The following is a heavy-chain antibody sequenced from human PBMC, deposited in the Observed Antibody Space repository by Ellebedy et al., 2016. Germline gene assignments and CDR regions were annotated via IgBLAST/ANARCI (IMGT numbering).Heavy chain of an antibody. J-gene: IGHJ4*02. CDR3: AGNGDREMTH. CDR2: MYSGGTT. V-gene: IGHV3-53*01. Sequence: GESLKISCAASGFTVSSNYMNWVRQAPGKGLEWVSVMYSGGTTHYVDSVKGRSTISRDKSKNTMFLQMNSLRVEDSAVYYCAGNGDREMTHWGQGTLVTVSS. CDR1: GFTVSSNY. D-gene: IGHD5-24*01.